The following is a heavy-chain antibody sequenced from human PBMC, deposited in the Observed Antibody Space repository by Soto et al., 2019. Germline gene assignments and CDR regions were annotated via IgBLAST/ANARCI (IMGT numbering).Heavy chain of an antibody. CDR2: ISSSSSYI. V-gene: IGHV3-21*01. Sequence: GSLRLSCAASGFTFSSYSMNWVRQAPGKGLEWVSSISSSSSYIYYADSVKGRFTISRDNAKNSLYLQMNSLRAEDTAVYYCARETPYYDFWSGPLIPFDYWGQGTLVTVSS. CDR3: ARETPYYDFWSGPLIPFDY. CDR1: GFTFSSYS. D-gene: IGHD3-3*01. J-gene: IGHJ4*02.